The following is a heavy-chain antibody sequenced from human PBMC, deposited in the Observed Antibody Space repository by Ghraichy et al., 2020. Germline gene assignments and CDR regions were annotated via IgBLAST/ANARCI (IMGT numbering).Heavy chain of an antibody. CDR1: GGSISSYY. V-gene: IGHV4-59*01. CDR3: ARDAPPGYDFWSGYTRGGYYYGMDV. Sequence: SETLSLTCTVSGGSISSYYWSWIRQPPGKGLEWIGYIYYSGSTNYNPSLKSRVTISVDTSKNQFSLKLSSVTAADTAVYYCARDAPPGYDFWSGYTRGGYYYGMDVWGQGTTVTVSS. CDR2: IYYSGST. J-gene: IGHJ6*02. D-gene: IGHD3-3*01.